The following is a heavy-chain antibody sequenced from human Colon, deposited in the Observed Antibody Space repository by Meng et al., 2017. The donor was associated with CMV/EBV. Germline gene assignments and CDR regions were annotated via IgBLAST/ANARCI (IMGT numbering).Heavy chain of an antibody. D-gene: IGHD3-3*01. CDR3: ARGRLGVPGVLQAPEY. Sequence: GGSLRLSCAVSGFTFSNYWMHWVRQAPGKGLEWVSPIDPDGTDTTYADSVKGRFTVSRDNARNTVSLQMNSLRADDTAVYFCARGRLGVPGVLQAPEYWGQGALVTVSS. V-gene: IGHV3-74*01. CDR1: GFTFSNYW. CDR2: IDPDGTDT. J-gene: IGHJ4*02.